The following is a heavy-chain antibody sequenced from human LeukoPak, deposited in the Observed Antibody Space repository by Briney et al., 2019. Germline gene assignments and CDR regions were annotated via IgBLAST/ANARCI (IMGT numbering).Heavy chain of an antibody. CDR2: IYYSGST. CDR1: GGSISGSSYY. D-gene: IGHD2-8*01. V-gene: IGHV4-39*01. Sequence: ASETLSLTCTVSGGSISGSSYYWGWIRQPPGKGLEWIGSIYYSGSTYYSPSLKSRVTISVDTSKNQFSLKLSSVTAADTAVYYCARQSKFYCTNGVCYITADSSRRYNWFDPWGQGTLVTVSS. CDR3: ARQSKFYCTNGVCYITADSSRRYNWFDP. J-gene: IGHJ5*02.